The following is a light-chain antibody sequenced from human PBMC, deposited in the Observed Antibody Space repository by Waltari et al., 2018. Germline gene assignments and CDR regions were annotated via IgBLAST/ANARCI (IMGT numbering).Light chain of an antibody. CDR2: EDT. J-gene: IGLJ3*02. Sequence: QSALTQPASVSGSPGQSITISCIGTSSDVGGYSLVSWYQQHPGKAPKLMIYEDTKRPAGVSNRLSGLKTGNTASLTISGLQAEDEADYYCCSYIRNVTWVFGGGTKLTVL. CDR1: SSDVGGYSL. V-gene: IGLV2-23*01. CDR3: CSYIRNVTWV.